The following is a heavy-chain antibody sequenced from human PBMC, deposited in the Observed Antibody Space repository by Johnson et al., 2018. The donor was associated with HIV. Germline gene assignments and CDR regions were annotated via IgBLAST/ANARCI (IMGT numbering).Heavy chain of an antibody. Sequence: QVQLVESGGGVVQPGRSLRLSCAASGFTFSSYGMHWVRQAPGKGLEWVAVIWYDGSNKYYADSVKGRFPISRDNSKNTLYLQMNSLRAEDTAVYYCAKTTFMIAAAGPLAFDIWGQGTMFTVSS. D-gene: IGHD6-13*01. CDR3: AKTTFMIAAAGPLAFDI. CDR1: GFTFSSYG. J-gene: IGHJ3*02. CDR2: IWYDGSNK. V-gene: IGHV3-33*06.